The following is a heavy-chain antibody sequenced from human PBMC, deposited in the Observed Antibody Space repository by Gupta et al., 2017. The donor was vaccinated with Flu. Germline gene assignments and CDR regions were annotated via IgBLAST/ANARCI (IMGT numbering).Heavy chain of an antibody. Sequence: RQAPGLGLEWVAVIWHDGVNKFYADAVKGRFTISRDNSKNTLYLQMDSLKVDDTAVYYCAIGGSLSGDYPGDLWGHGTLVTVSS. D-gene: IGHD4-17*01. CDR3: AIGGSLSGDYPGDL. J-gene: IGHJ5*02. CDR2: IWHDGVNK. V-gene: IGHV3-33*01.